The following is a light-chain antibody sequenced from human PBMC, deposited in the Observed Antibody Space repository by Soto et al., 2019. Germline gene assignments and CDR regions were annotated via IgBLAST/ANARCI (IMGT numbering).Light chain of an antibody. CDR3: QQYDRSPLIT. Sequence: EIVLTQSPGTLSLSPGERATLSCRASQTVNSNYLAWYQQRAGQAPRLLIYGASTRAADIPDRFSGSGSGTDFTRTISILEPEDFALYYCQQYDRSPLITFGGGTKVEIK. V-gene: IGKV3-20*01. CDR1: QTVNSNY. CDR2: GAS. J-gene: IGKJ4*01.